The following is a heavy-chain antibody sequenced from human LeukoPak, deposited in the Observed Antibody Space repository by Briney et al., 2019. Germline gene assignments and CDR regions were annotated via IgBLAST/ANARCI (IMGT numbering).Heavy chain of an antibody. V-gene: IGHV3-53*01. CDR2: VYSGGST. Sequence: PGGSLRLSCAASGLTVSSDYMTWVHQAPGKGLEWVSFVYSGGSTYYEDSVKGRFTISRDSSKNTLFLQMNSLRVGDTAVYYCARAGYYDSSGFYAPDAFDIWGQGTVVTVSS. CDR1: GLTVSSDY. CDR3: ARAGYYDSSGFYAPDAFDI. D-gene: IGHD3-22*01. J-gene: IGHJ3*02.